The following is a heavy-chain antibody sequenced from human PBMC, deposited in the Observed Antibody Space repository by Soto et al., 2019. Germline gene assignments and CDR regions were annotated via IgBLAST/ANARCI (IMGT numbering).Heavy chain of an antibody. Sequence: EVQLEESGGDLVQPGGSLRLSCAASGFTLSAYWMTWVRQAPGKGLEWVANINRDGSKKSYLDSVRGRFTISRDNVGNSLYLQMDSLRADDTALYYCARDVSPGSSSWYLYAFDIWGQGTMVTVSS. CDR3: ARDVSPGSSSWYLYAFDI. J-gene: IGHJ3*02. V-gene: IGHV3-7*05. D-gene: IGHD6-13*01. CDR1: GFTLSAYW. CDR2: INRDGSKK.